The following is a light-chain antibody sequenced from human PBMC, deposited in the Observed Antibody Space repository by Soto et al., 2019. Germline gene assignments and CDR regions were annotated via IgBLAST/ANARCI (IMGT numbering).Light chain of an antibody. J-gene: IGKJ5*01. Sequence: EIVLTQSPGTLSLSLGERAILSCRASQSISSTSLAWYQQKPGPAPRLLIYGASTRATGIPDRFSGSESGTDFTLTISRLEPEDFVVYYCQQYGNSPFTFGQGTRLEIK. V-gene: IGKV3-20*01. CDR2: GAS. CDR3: QQYGNSPFT. CDR1: QSISSTS.